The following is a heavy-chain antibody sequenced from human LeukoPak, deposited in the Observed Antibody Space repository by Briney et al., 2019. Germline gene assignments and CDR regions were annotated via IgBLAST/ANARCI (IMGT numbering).Heavy chain of an antibody. D-gene: IGHD3-10*01. Sequence: GGSLRLSCAASGFTVSSNYMSWVRQAPGKGLSWVSVIYSDGRTYYADSVKARFTISRDNSKNMLYLQMNSLRAEDTAVYYCARVTFNYYGSGDAFDMWGQGTMVTVSS. J-gene: IGHJ3*02. V-gene: IGHV3-66*01. CDR3: ARVTFNYYGSGDAFDM. CDR1: GFTVSSNY. CDR2: IYSDGRT.